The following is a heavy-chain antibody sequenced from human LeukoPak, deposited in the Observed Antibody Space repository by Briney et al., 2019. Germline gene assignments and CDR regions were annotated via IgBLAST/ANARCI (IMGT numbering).Heavy chain of an antibody. J-gene: IGHJ6*04. V-gene: IGHV4-4*02. CDR2: IYHSGST. Sequence: SETLSLTCAVSGGSIGSSNWWSWVRQPPGKGLEWIGEIYHSGSTNYNPSLKSRVTISVDKSKNQFSLKLSSVTAADTAVYYCAREMKLYYYYGMDVWGKGTTVTVSS. CDR1: GGSIGSSNW. CDR3: AREMKLYYYYGMDV.